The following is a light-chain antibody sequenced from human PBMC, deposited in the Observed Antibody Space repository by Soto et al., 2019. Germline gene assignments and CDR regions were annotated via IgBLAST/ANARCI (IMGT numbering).Light chain of an antibody. CDR1: SSDVGAYNY. J-gene: IGLJ1*01. CDR2: EVS. V-gene: IGLV2-14*01. Sequence: QSALTQPASVSGSPGQSVAISCTGTSSDVGAYNYVSWYQQHPGKAPKLLLSEVSNRPSGVSDRFSGSKSGNTASLTISGLQAEDEADYYCSSLTTSFTYDFGTGTKLTVL. CDR3: SSLTTSFTYD.